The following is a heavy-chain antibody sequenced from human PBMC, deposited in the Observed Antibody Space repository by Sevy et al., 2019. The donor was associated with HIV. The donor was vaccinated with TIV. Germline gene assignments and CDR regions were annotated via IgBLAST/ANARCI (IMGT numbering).Heavy chain of an antibody. D-gene: IGHD3-10*01. J-gene: IGHJ6*02. Sequence: GGSLRLSCAASAFTFSDYYMSWIRQAPGKGLEWVSYISSSGSTIYYADSVKGRFTISRDNAKNSLYLQMNSLRAEDTAVYYCARVVGYYGSGSYSSETYYYYGMDVWGQGTTVTVSS. CDR3: ARVVGYYGSGSYSSETYYYYGMDV. CDR1: AFTFSDYY. V-gene: IGHV3-11*01. CDR2: ISSSGSTI.